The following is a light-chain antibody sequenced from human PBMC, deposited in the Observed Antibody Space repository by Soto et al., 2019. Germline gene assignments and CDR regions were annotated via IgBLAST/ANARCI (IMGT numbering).Light chain of an antibody. CDR3: QLSDSSLT. CDR1: QTISSW. J-gene: IGKJ5*01. Sequence: DIQMTQSPSTLSGSVGDRVTITCRASQTISSWLAWYQQKPGKAPKLLIYKASTLKSGVPSRFSGSGSGTDFTLTISSLQPEDFATYYCQLSDSSLTFGQGTRLEI. CDR2: KAS. V-gene: IGKV1-5*03.